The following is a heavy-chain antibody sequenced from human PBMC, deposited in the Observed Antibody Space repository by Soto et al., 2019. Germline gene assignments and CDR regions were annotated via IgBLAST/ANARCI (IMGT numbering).Heavy chain of an antibody. J-gene: IGHJ5*02. CDR2: IYYSGST. CDR3: ARNVEMAPNPEWWFDP. Sequence: PSETLSLTCTVSGGSISSYYWSWIRQPPGKGLEWIGYIYYSGSTNYNPSLKSRVTISVDTSKNQFSLKLSSVTAADTAVYYGARNVEMAPNPEWWFDPGGQGTLVTVSS. D-gene: IGHD2-8*01. CDR1: GGSISSYY. V-gene: IGHV4-59*01.